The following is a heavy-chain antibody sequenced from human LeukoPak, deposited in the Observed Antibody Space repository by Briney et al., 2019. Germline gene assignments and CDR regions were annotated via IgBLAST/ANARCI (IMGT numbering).Heavy chain of an antibody. CDR2: IIPIFGTA. CDR1: GGTFSSYA. Sequence: GASVKVSCKASGGTFSSYAISWVRQAPGQGLEWMGGIIPIFGTANYAQKFQGRVTITADESTSTAYMELSSLRSEDTAVYYCARDALQDGYTPRVYYYMDVWGKGTTVTISS. J-gene: IGHJ6*03. CDR3: ARDALQDGYTPRVYYYMDV. V-gene: IGHV1-69*13. D-gene: IGHD5-24*01.